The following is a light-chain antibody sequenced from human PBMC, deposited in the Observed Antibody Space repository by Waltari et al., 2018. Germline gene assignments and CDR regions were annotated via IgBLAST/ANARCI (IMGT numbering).Light chain of an antibody. CDR3: QHYNGYPIT. CDR1: QSVDTS. V-gene: IGKV3-11*01. CDR2: DAS. J-gene: IGKJ4*01. Sequence: EVVLTQSPAALSLSPGERASLSCRASQSVDTSLAWYQQTPGQAPRLVIYDASKRATGIPPRFSGSGSGTDFTLTISSLEPDDVATYYCQHYNGYPITYGGGTKVELK.